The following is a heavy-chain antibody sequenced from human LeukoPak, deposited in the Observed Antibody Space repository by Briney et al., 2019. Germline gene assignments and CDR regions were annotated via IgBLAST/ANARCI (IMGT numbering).Heavy chain of an antibody. CDR1: GFTFSNYA. D-gene: IGHD3-22*01. CDR3: AKVLNYYDSSGYSPSGYGMDV. CDR2: ISGSGGST. J-gene: IGHJ6*02. V-gene: IGHV3-23*01. Sequence: GRSLRLSCAASGFTFSNYAMSWVRQAPGKGLEWVSAISGSGGSTYYADSVKGRFTISRDNSKNTLYLQMNSLRAEDTAVYYCAKVLNYYDSSGYSPSGYGMDVWGQGTTVTVSS.